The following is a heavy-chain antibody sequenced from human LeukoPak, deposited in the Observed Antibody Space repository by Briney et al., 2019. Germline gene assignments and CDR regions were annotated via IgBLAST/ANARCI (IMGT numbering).Heavy chain of an antibody. Sequence: GASVKVSCKASGYTLGNNDINWVRQATGQGLEWLGWMTPNSGNTGYGRKFQGRVTMTRDTSISTAYMELSNLRSEDTAVYYCVGEKYCPDGICYEDWGQGTLVTVSS. CDR2: MTPNSGNT. J-gene: IGHJ4*02. CDR1: GYTLGNND. D-gene: IGHD2-8*01. V-gene: IGHV1-8*02. CDR3: VGEKYCPDGICYED.